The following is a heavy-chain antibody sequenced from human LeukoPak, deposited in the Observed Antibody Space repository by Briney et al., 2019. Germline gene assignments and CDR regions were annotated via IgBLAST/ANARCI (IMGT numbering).Heavy chain of an antibody. CDR2: MNPTSGNT. J-gene: IGHJ5*02. Sequence: ASVKVSCKASGYTSTSYDINWVRQATGQGLEWMGWMNPTSGNTGYAQKFQCRVTITRNTSISTADMELSSLRSEDTAVYYCARDYSSGWYEFDPWGQGTLVTVSS. CDR1: GYTSTSYD. CDR3: ARDYSSGWYEFDP. D-gene: IGHD6-19*01. V-gene: IGHV1-8*03.